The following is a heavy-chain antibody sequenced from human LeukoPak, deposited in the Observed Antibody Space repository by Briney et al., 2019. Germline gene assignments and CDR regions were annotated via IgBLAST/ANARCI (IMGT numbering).Heavy chain of an antibody. D-gene: IGHD3-9*01. V-gene: IGHV3-21*01. J-gene: IGHJ4*02. CDR2: ISSSSSYI. CDR3: ARRDYDILTGSLGY. CDR1: GFTFSSYS. Sequence: GGSLRLSCAASGFTFSSYSMNWVRQAPGKGLEWVSSISSSSSYIYYADSVKGRFTISRDNAKNSLYLQMNSLRAEGTAVYYCARRDYDILTGSLGYWGQGTLVTVSS.